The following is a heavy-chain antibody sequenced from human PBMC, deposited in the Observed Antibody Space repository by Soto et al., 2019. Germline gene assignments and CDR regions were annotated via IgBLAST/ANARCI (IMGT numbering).Heavy chain of an antibody. CDR2: IWSDGTNK. V-gene: IGHV3-33*01. CDR3: VTELWFGELLRPY. J-gene: IGHJ4*02. D-gene: IGHD3-10*01. Sequence: PGGSLRLSCAASGFTFSTYGMHWVRQAPGKGLEWVALIWSDGTNKYYADSVKGRFTISRDNSKKTLYLQMNSLRAEDTAVYYCVTELWFGELLRPYWGQGTLVTVSS. CDR1: GFTFSTYG.